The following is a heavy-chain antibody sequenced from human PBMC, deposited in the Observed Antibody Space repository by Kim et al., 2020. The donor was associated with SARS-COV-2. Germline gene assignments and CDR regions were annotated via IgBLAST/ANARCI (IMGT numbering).Heavy chain of an antibody. CDR3: ARVSRRNIMITFGGVIGDFDY. Sequence: GGSLRLSCAASGFTFSSYGMHWVRQAPGKGLEWVAVIWYDGSNKYYADSVKCRFTISRDNSKNTLYLQMNSLRAEDTAVYYCARVSRRNIMITFGGVIGDFDYWGQGTLVTVSS. V-gene: IGHV3-33*01. J-gene: IGHJ4*02. CDR2: IWYDGSNK. D-gene: IGHD3-16*02. CDR1: GFTFSSYG.